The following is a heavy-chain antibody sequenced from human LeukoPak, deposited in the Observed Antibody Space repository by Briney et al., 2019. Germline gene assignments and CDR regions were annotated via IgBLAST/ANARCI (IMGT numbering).Heavy chain of an antibody. Sequence: ASVKVSCKASGYTFTSYGISWVRQAPGQGLEWMGWISTYNGNTNYAQKLQGRVTMTTDTSTSTAYMELRSLRSDDTAVYYCARGGSTTVVTRYYCMDVWGQGTTVTVSS. CDR3: ARGGSTTVVTRYYCMDV. J-gene: IGHJ6*02. CDR2: ISTYNGNT. CDR1: GYTFTSYG. V-gene: IGHV1-18*01. D-gene: IGHD4-23*01.